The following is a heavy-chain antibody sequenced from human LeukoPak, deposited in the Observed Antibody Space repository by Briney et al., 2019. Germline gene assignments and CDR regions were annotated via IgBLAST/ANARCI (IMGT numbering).Heavy chain of an antibody. J-gene: IGHJ4*02. D-gene: IGHD6-13*01. CDR1: GYTFTNYY. V-gene: IGHV1-46*04. Sequence: ASVKVSCKASGYTFTNYYMYWVRQAPGQGLEWMGIINPSGGSTSYLQKLQGRVTMTRDTSTSTVYMEMSRLRSDDTAVYYCARDPDKYSSSWDAPQEGASNDYWGQGTLVTVSS. CDR3: ARDPDKYSSSWDAPQEGASNDY. CDR2: INPSGGST.